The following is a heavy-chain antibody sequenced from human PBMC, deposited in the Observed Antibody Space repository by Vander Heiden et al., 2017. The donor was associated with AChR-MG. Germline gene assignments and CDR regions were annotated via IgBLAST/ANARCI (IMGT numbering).Heavy chain of an antibody. D-gene: IGHD3-16*01. J-gene: IGHJ6*02. CDR2: IIPIFGTA. Sequence: QVQLVQSGAEVKKPGSSVKVSCKASGGTFSSYAISWVRQAPGQGLEWMGGIIPIFGTANYAQKFQGRVTITADESTSTAYMELSSLRSEDTAVYYCARDYPGETRDYYYYYGMDVWGQGTTVTVSS. CDR1: GGTFSSYA. CDR3: ARDYPGETRDYYYYYGMDV. V-gene: IGHV1-69*01.